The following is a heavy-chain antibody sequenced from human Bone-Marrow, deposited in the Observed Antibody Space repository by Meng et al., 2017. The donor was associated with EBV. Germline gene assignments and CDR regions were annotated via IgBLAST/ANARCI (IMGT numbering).Heavy chain of an antibody. V-gene: IGHV1-8*01. CDR1: GYTFTSYD. D-gene: IGHD4-17*01. J-gene: IGHJ4*02. Sequence: QGRLVPTGADVKKPGSSVKVSCKASGYTFTSYDINWVRQATGQGLEWMGWMNPNSGNTGYAQKFQGRVTMTRNTSISTAYMELSSLRSEDTAVYYCARGDDYGDLVDYWGQGTLVTVSS. CDR2: MNPNSGNT. CDR3: ARGDDYGDLVDY.